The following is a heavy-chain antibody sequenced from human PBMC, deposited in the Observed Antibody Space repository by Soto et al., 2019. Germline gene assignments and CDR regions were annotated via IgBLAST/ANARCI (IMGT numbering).Heavy chain of an antibody. CDR2: IIPIFGTA. CDR1: GGTFSSYA. D-gene: IGHD1-26*01. CDR3: ASETVGATDYYYGMDV. J-gene: IGHJ6*02. Sequence: QVQLVQSGAEVKKPGSSVKVSCKASGGTFSSYAISWVRQAPGQGLEWMGGIIPIFGTANYAQKFQGRVTITADESTSTAYMELSSLRSEDTAMYYCASETVGATDYYYGMDVWGQGTTVTVSS. V-gene: IGHV1-69*01.